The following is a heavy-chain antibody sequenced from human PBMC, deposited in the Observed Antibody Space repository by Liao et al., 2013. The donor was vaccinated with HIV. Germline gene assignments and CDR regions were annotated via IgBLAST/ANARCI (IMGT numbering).Heavy chain of an antibody. V-gene: IGHV4-4*07. Sequence: QVQLQESGPGLVKPSETLSLTCTVSGGSISGYYWSWIRQPAGKGLEWIGRIYTSGSTNYSPSLQSRVTISVDTSKNQFSLKLRSVTAADTAVYYCARDGYHYYMDVWGKGTTVSVSS. CDR2: IYTSGST. CDR3: ARDGYHYYMDV. CDR1: GGSISGYY. J-gene: IGHJ6*03.